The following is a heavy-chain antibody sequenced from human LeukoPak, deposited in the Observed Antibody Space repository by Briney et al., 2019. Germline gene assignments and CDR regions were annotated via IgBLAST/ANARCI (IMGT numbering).Heavy chain of an antibody. CDR2: ISSSSSYI. V-gene: IGHV3-21*01. J-gene: IGHJ3*02. CDR3: AREQQLGDAFDI. CDR1: GLTFSSYS. D-gene: IGHD6-6*01. Sequence: PGGSLRLSCVASGLTFSSYSMNWVRQAPGKGLEWVSSISSSSSYIYYADSVKGRFTISRDNAKNSLYLQMNSLRAEDTAVYYCAREQQLGDAFDIWGQGTMVTVSS.